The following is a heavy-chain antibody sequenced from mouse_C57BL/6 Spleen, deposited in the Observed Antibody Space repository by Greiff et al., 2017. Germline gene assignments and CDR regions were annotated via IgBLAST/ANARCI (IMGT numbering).Heavy chain of an antibody. D-gene: IGHD2-5*01. J-gene: IGHJ4*01. CDR2: IWSGGST. CDR1: GFSFTSYG. Sequence: VQLQQSGPGLVQPSPRLSITCTVSGFSFTSYGVHWVRQSPGQGLEWLGVIWSGGSTDYKAACISRLSIRKDNSKSQVFFKRNRLQAYDTAIYYCARNSNYVDAMDYWGQGTSVTVSS. CDR3: ARNSNYVDAMDY. V-gene: IGHV2-2*01.